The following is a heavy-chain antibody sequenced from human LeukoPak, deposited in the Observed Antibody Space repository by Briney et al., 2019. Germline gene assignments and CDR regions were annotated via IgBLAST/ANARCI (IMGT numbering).Heavy chain of an antibody. D-gene: IGHD3-10*01. CDR1: GFTFSSYA. Sequence: GGSLRLSCSASGFTFSSYAMSWVRQDPGKGLEWVSIISGSGGSTNYADSLMGGFTISRDNTKNTLYLQMSSLMTEANAVIYCSKPYYGSGSYYGFNYNAIDDWGQGTLVTVSS. CDR3: SKPYYGSGSYYGFNYNAIDD. CDR2: ISGSGGST. V-gene: IGHV3-23*01. J-gene: IGHJ4*02.